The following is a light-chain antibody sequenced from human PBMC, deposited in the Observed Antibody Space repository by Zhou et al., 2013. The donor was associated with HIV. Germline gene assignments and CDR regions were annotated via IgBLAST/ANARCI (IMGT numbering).Light chain of an antibody. CDR1: QSVSSSY. Sequence: EIVLTQSPGTLSLSPGERATLSCRASQSVSSSYLAWYQQKPGQAPRLLIYGASSRATGIPDRFSGSGSGTDFTLTISRLEPEDFAVYYCQQYGSSPNTFGG. CDR2: GAS. J-gene: IGKJ4*01. V-gene: IGKV3-20*01. CDR3: QQYGSSPNT.